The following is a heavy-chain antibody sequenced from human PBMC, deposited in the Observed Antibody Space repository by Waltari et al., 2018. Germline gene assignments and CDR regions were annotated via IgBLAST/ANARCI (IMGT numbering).Heavy chain of an antibody. CDR2: INPSSDGT. J-gene: IGHJ6*02. Sequence: QVQLVQSGAEVKKPGASVKVSCKASGYTFTGYYMHWVRQAPGQGLEWMGRINPSSDGTNYAQKFQGRVNMTRDTSISTAYMELSRLGSDDTAVYYWARDQGGSYPPQYGMDVWGQGTTVTVSS. D-gene: IGHD1-26*01. CDR1: GYTFTGYY. V-gene: IGHV1-2*06. CDR3: ARDQGGSYPPQYGMDV.